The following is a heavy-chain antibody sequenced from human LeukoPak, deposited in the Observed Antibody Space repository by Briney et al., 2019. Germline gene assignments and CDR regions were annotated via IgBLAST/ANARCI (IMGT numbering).Heavy chain of an antibody. V-gene: IGHV1-69*10. D-gene: IGHD2-21*02. CDR1: GGTFSSYA. CDR2: FDPEKDEI. CDR3: ARKVTFDY. J-gene: IGHJ4*02. Sequence: GASVKVSCKASGGTFSSYAISWVRQVPGQGLEWVGGFDPEKDEIVYAEKFQGRVTMTEDTPTATVYLELSSLRSDDTAVYYCARKVTFDYWGQGTLVTVSS.